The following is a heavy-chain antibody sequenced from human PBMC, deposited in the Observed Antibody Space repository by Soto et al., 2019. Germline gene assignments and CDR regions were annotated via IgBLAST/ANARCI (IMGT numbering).Heavy chain of an antibody. D-gene: IGHD1-20*01. CDR2: INPGNGNT. Sequence: ASVKVSCKASGYTFTSYAMHWVRQAPGQRLEWMGWINPGNGNTRYSQKFQGRVTMTRNTSISTAYMELSSLRSEDTAVYYCARRFRITGTSYYYYYMDVWGKGTTVTVSS. V-gene: IGHV1-3*01. J-gene: IGHJ6*03. CDR1: GYTFTSYA. CDR3: ARRFRITGTSYYYYYMDV.